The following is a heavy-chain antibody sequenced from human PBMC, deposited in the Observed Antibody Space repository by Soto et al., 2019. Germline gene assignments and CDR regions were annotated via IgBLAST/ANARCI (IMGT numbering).Heavy chain of an antibody. CDR1: GFTVSSNY. CDR2: IYSGGST. Sequence: EVQLVESGGGLVQPGGSLRLSCAASGFTVSSNYMSWVGQAPGKGLEWVSVIYSGGSTYYADSVKGRFTISRDNSKNTLYLQMNSLRAEDTAVYYCARAPGYGDLYFDYWGQGTLVTVSS. D-gene: IGHD4-17*01. V-gene: IGHV3-66*01. CDR3: ARAPGYGDLYFDY. J-gene: IGHJ4*02.